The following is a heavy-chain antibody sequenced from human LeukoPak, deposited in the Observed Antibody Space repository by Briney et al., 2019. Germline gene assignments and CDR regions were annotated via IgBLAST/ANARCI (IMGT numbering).Heavy chain of an antibody. CDR3: ARTVSGAATRSFDY. CDR1: GYSFTTYW. D-gene: IGHD2-15*01. CDR2: IYPGDSDT. Sequence: GESLKISCKGSGYSFTTYWIGWVRQMPGKGLEWMGIIYPGDSDTRYSPSFQGQVTISADESISTAYLQWSSLRASDTAMYYCARTVSGAATRSFDYWGQGTLVTVSS. J-gene: IGHJ4*02. V-gene: IGHV5-51*01.